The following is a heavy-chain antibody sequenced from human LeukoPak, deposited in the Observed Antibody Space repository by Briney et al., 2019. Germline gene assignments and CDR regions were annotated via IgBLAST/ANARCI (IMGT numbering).Heavy chain of an antibody. J-gene: IGHJ4*02. CDR2: ISSSSSYI. D-gene: IGHD6-13*01. Sequence: GGSLRLSCAASGFTFSSYSMNWVRQAPGKGLEWVSSISSSSSYIYYADSVKGRFTISRDNAKNSLYLQMNSLRAEDTAVYYCAKGGSIAAAGLYYFDYWGQGTLVTVSS. CDR3: AKGGSIAAAGLYYFDY. CDR1: GFTFSSYS. V-gene: IGHV3-21*04.